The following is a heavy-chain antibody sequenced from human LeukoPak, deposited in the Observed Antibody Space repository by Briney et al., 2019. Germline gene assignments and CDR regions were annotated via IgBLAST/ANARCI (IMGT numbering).Heavy chain of an antibody. V-gene: IGHV1-18*04. CDR1: GYTFTSYG. Sequence: ASVKVSCKASGYTFTSYGISWVRQAPGQALEWMGWVSAYNGNTNYAQKLQGRVTMTTDTSTSTAYMELRSLRSDDTAVYYCARDGGKWLRPGMIDYWGQGTLVTVSS. D-gene: IGHD5-12*01. J-gene: IGHJ4*02. CDR3: ARDGGKWLRPGMIDY. CDR2: VSAYNGNT.